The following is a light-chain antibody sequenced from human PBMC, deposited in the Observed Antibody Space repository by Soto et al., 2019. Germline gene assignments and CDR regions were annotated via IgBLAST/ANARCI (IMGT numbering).Light chain of an antibody. CDR3: SSWTTSSTPLDV. CDR1: SSDIGGYNH. CDR2: DVS. Sequence: QSALTQPASVSGSPGQSISISCTGTSSDIGGYNHVSWYQQHPGKAPKLMIYDVSNRPSGVSNRFSGSKSGNTASLTISGLQAEDEADYYCSSWTTSSTPLDVFGTGTKVTVL. V-gene: IGLV2-14*03. J-gene: IGLJ1*01.